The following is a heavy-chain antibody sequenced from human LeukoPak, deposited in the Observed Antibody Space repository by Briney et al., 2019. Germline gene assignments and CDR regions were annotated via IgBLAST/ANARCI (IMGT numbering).Heavy chain of an antibody. V-gene: IGHV3-7*05. D-gene: IGHD1-14*01. CDR2: INQAGSEK. CDR3: ARDHSEPGVFFDS. J-gene: IGHJ4*02. Sequence: GGSLRLSCAASGFTFSSYWMIWVCQAPGKGLECVANINQAGSEKYYVDSVKGRFTISRDNAKNSLYLQMNSLRAEDTAVYYCARDHSEPGVFFDSWGQGTLVTVSS. CDR1: GFTFSSYW.